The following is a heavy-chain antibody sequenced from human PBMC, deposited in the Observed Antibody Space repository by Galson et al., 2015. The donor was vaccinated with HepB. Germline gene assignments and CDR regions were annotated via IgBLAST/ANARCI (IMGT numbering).Heavy chain of an antibody. V-gene: IGHV3-23*01. CDR2: INAGGDVT. D-gene: IGHD1-14*01. CDR3: ATHHLSGRSPGLQH. Sequence: SLRLSCAASGFTFSTFAFSWVRQAPGKGLEWVSAINAGGDVTYYTDSVKGRSIISRDNSKNTLFLQMNTLTVEDTAVYYCATHHLSGRSPGLQHWGQGTLVTVSS. J-gene: IGHJ1*01. CDR1: GFTFSTFA.